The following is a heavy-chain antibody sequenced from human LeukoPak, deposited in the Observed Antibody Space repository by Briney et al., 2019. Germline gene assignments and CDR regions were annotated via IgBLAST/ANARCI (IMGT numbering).Heavy chain of an antibody. CDR1: GYSISSGYY. Sequence: PSETLSLTCTVSGYSISSGYYWGWIRQPPGKGLEWIGSIYHSGSTYYNPSLKNRVTISVDTSKNQFSLKLSSVTAADTAVYYRARVSSEYFQHWGQGTLVTVSS. CDR2: IYHSGST. J-gene: IGHJ1*01. CDR3: ARVSSEYFQH. D-gene: IGHD3-16*02. V-gene: IGHV4-38-2*02.